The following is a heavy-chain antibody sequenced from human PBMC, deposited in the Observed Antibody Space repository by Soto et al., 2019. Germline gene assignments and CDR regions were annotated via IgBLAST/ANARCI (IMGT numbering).Heavy chain of an antibody. Sequence: QVQLVESGGGVVQPGRSLRLSCAASGFTFSRYTMHWVRQAPGKGREWMAFISDDGNNKYYADSVKGQFTISRDNSKNTLYLQMNSLRTEDTAVYYCARDDEGGSDCDLGYWGQGTLVTVSS. V-gene: IGHV3-30-3*01. D-gene: IGHD3-10*01. CDR1: GFTFSRYT. CDR3: ARDDEGGSDCDLGY. CDR2: ISDDGNNK. J-gene: IGHJ4*02.